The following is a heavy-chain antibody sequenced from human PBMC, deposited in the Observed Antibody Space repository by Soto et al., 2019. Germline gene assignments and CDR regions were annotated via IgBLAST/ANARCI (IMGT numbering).Heavy chain of an antibody. CDR2: INPNSGGT. CDR3: ARGTPVTTFFVGSHYGMDV. D-gene: IGHD4-17*01. J-gene: IGHJ6*02. Sequence: ASVKVSCKASGYTFTVYDMHWVRQAPGQGLEWMGWINPNSGGTNYAQKFQGWVTMTRDTSISTAYMELSRLRSDDTAVYYCARGTPVTTFFVGSHYGMDVWGQGTTVTVSS. V-gene: IGHV1-2*04. CDR1: GYTFTVYD.